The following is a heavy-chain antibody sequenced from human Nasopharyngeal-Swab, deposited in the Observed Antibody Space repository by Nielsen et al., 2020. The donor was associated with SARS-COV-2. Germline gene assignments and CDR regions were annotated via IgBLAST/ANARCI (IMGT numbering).Heavy chain of an antibody. CDR1: GFTFSSYS. CDR2: ISSSSSYI. Sequence: GESLKISCAASGFTFSSYSMNWLRQAPGKGLEWVSSISSSSSYIYYADSVKGRFTISRDNAKNTLFLQMNSLRAEDTAVYYCARASGYGEGAFDIWGQGTMVTVSS. V-gene: IGHV3-21*01. CDR3: ARASGYGEGAFDI. D-gene: IGHD4-17*01. J-gene: IGHJ3*02.